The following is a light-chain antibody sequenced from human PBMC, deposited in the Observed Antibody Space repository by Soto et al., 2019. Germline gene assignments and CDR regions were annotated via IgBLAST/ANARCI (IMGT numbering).Light chain of an antibody. Sequence: QSALTQPASVSGSPGQSITISCTGTSSDVGGYNYVSWYQQHPGKAPKFMIYDVSNRPSGVSNRFSGSKSGNTASLTIFGLQAEDEADYYCSSYTSSSTLYVFGTGTKLTVL. CDR2: DVS. J-gene: IGLJ1*01. V-gene: IGLV2-14*01. CDR3: SSYTSSSTLYV. CDR1: SSDVGGYNY.